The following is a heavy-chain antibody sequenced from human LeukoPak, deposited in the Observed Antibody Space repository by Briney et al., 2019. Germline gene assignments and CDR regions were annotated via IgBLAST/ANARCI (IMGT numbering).Heavy chain of an antibody. V-gene: IGHV4-39*07. Sequence: SETLSLTCTVSGGSISSSSYYWGWIRQPPGKGLEWIGSIYYSGSTYYNPSLKSRVTISVDTSKNQFSLKLSSVTAADTAVYYCARDNLTTVTTQYYFDYWGQGTLVTVSS. CDR3: ARDNLTTVTTQYYFDY. CDR2: IYYSGST. CDR1: GGSISSSSYY. J-gene: IGHJ4*02. D-gene: IGHD4-17*01.